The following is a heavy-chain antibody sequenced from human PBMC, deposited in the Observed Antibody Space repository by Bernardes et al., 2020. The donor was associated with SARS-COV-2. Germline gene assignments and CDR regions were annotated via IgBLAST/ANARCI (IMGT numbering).Heavy chain of an antibody. CDR2: ISYEGSKK. J-gene: IGHJ6*01. V-gene: IGHV3-30*18. Sequence: GGSLRLSCAASGFTFNNFGMHWVRQAPGKGLEWVAVISYEGSKKYYRDSVEGRFIISKDSSKNTVYLQMNSLRTEGTVVYYCAEVQAILWIRPNYTGIDVLGQGTTVTVSS. CDR1: GFTFNNFG. CDR3: AEVQAILWIRPNYTGIDV. D-gene: IGHD4-4*01.